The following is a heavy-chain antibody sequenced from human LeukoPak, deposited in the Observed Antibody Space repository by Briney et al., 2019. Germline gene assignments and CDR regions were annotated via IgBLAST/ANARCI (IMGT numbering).Heavy chain of an antibody. V-gene: IGHV4-59*01. Sequence: MSSETLSLTCSVSGGSITSYYWSWIRQPPGKGLEWIGYIYYSGSTNYNPSLKSRVTISVDTSKNQFSLKLSSVTAADTAVYYCARDRIVYGSGSYWYFDLWGRGTLVTVSS. CDR2: IYYSGST. D-gene: IGHD3-10*01. J-gene: IGHJ2*01. CDR3: ARDRIVYGSGSYWYFDL. CDR1: GGSITSYY.